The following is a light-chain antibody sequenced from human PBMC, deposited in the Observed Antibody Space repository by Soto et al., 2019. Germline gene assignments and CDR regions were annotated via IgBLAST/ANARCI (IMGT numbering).Light chain of an antibody. CDR2: GNN. CDR3: HSYDSRLNCYV. J-gene: IGLJ1*01. CDR1: NSNIGAGFA. Sequence: QSVLTQPPSVSGAPGQRVTISCTGSNSNIGAGFAVHWYQQLPGTAPKLLIHGNNSRPSGVPDRFSGSKSDTSASLAITGLQVDDEADYYCHSYDSRLNCYVFGTGTKLTVL. V-gene: IGLV1-40*01.